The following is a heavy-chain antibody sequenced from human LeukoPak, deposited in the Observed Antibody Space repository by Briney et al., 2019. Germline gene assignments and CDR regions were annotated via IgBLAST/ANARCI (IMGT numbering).Heavy chain of an antibody. J-gene: IGHJ4*02. V-gene: IGHV3-30*02. CDR1: GFTFSDYD. D-gene: IGHD4-11*01. CDR2: IRYDGRNK. Sequence: GGSLRFSCAVSGFTFSDYDMYWVRQAPGKGLECVAFIRYDGRNKLYADSVKGRFTISRDNSENTLYLQMNSLRVEDTAVYYCTKLAAVSADYWGRGTLVTVSS. CDR3: TKLAAVSADY.